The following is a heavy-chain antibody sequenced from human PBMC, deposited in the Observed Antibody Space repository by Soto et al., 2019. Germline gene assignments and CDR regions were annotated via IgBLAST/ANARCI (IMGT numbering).Heavy chain of an antibody. J-gene: IGHJ6*02. CDR2: ISGSGGST. V-gene: IGHV3-23*01. CDR1: GFTFSSYA. CDR3: AKDPGITIFGVVIRLGMDV. D-gene: IGHD3-3*01. Sequence: EVQLLESGGGLVQPGGSLRLSCAASGFTFSSYAMSWVRQAPGKGLEWVSAISGSGGSTYYPDSVKGRFTISRDNSKNTLYLQMNSLRAEDTAVYYCAKDPGITIFGVVIRLGMDVWGQGTTVTVSS.